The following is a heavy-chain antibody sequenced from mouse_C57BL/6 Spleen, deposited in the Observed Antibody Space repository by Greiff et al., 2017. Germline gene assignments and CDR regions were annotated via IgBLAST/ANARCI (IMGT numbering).Heavy chain of an antibody. CDR2: IDPETGGT. V-gene: IGHV1-15*01. CDR1: GYTFTDYE. J-gene: IGHJ2*01. CDR3: TRRSRDGSSPFDY. D-gene: IGHD1-1*01. Sequence: VQLQQSGAELVRPGASVTLSCKASGYTFTDYEMHWVKQTPVHGLEWIGAIDPETGGTAYNQKFKGKAILTADKSSSTAYMELRSLTSEDSAVYYGTRRSRDGSSPFDYWGQGTTLTVSS.